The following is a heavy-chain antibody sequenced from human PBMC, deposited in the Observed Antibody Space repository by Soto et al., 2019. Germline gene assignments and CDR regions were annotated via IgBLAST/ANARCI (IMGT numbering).Heavy chain of an antibody. CDR1: GFTFSSYS. CDR3: ARARDIVVVPAAYDAFDI. CDR2: ISSSSSYI. V-gene: IGHV3-21*01. D-gene: IGHD2-2*01. J-gene: IGHJ3*02. Sequence: GGSLRLSCAASGFTFSSYSMNWVRQAPGKGLEWVSSISSSSSYIYYADSVKGRFTISRDNAKNSLYLQMNSLRAEDMAVYYCARARDIVVVPAAYDAFDIWGQGTMVTVSS.